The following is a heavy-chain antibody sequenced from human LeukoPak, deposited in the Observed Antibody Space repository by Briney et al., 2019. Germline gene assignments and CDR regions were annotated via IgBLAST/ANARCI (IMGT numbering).Heavy chain of an antibody. CDR2: LSSDGIKK. D-gene: IGHD3-10*01. V-gene: IGHV3-30*18. CDR1: GFIFSNFG. Sequence: PGGSLRLSCATSGFIFSNFGMHWVRQAPGKGLEWVAVLSSDGIKKYYADFVKGRFTISRDNSQSTPYLEMSSLRLEDTAVYYCAKSDRYYGSGDYYYYGMDVWGQGTTVTVSS. CDR3: AKSDRYYGSGDYYYYGMDV. J-gene: IGHJ6*02.